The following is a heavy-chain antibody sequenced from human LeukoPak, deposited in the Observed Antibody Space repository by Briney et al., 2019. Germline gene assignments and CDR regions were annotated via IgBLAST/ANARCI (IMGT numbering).Heavy chain of an antibody. D-gene: IGHD3-10*01. Sequence: GGSLRLSCAASGFTFSSYWMSWVRQAPGKGREWVANIKQDGSEKYYVDSVKGRFTISRDNAKNSLYLQMNSLRAEDTAVYYCATTNVYYYGSGADYWGQGTLVTVSS. CDR1: GFTFSSYW. J-gene: IGHJ4*02. CDR2: IKQDGSEK. CDR3: ATTNVYYYGSGADY. V-gene: IGHV3-7*01.